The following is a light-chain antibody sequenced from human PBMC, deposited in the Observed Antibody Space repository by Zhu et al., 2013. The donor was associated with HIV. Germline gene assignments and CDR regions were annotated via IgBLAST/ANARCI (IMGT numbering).Light chain of an antibody. CDR1: QSVTSH. V-gene: IGKV3-20*01. Sequence: EIVLTQSPGSLSLSPGERTTLPCRASQSVTSHLAWYQQKPGQAPRLLIYGASSRATGIPDRFSGSGSGTDFTLTISKLEPEDFAVYYCQQYDSSPLTFGGGTKVEIK. CDR2: GAS. J-gene: IGKJ4*01. CDR3: QQYDSSPLT.